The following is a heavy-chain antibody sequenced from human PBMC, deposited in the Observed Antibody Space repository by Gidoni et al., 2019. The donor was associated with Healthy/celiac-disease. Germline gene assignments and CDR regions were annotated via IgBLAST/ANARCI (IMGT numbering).Heavy chain of an antibody. CDR2: IYHSGST. CDR3: ARAGDLWSGQEMDV. D-gene: IGHD3-3*01. Sequence: QVQLQESGPGLVKPSETLSLTCTVSGYSISSGYYWGWIRQPPGKGLEWIGRIYHSGSTYYNPSLKSRVTISVDTSKNQFSLKLSSVTAADTAVYYCARAGDLWSGQEMDVWGKGTTVTVSS. CDR1: GYSISSGYY. V-gene: IGHV4-38-2*02. J-gene: IGHJ6*04.